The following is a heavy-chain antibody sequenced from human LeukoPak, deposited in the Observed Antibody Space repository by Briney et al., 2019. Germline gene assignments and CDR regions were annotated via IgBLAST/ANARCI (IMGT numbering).Heavy chain of an antibody. V-gene: IGHV4-34*01. CDR2: INHSGST. CDR1: GGSFSGYY. D-gene: IGHD5-24*01. CDR3: ARKRWLHFVY. Sequence: SETLSLTCAVYGGSFSGYYWSWIRQPPGKGLEWIGEINHSGSTNYNPSLKSRVTISVDTSKNQFSLKLSSVTAAGTAVYYGARKRWLHFVYLGQGTMVTVSS. J-gene: IGHJ4*02.